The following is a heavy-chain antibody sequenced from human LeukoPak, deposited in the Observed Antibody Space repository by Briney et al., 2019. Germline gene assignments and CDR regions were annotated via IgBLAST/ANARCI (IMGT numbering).Heavy chain of an antibody. J-gene: IGHJ5*02. CDR1: GFSLRSFA. CDR3: AKQGRNDFVDA. V-gene: IGHV3-23*01. D-gene: IGHD3-3*01. Sequence: GGSLRLSCAASGFSLRSFAMSWVRQAPGKGLEWVSASSGDGGNTDYANSVKGRFTISRDNSKNTIYLQMNSLRADDTAVYYCAKQGRNDFVDAWGQGTLVTVSS. CDR2: SSGDGGNT.